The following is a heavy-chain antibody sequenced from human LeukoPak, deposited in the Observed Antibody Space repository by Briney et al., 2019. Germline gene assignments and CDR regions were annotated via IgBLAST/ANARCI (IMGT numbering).Heavy chain of an antibody. J-gene: IGHJ4*02. D-gene: IGHD3-10*01. V-gene: IGHV4-59*01. CDR1: GGSISSYY. CDR2: IHDSGNT. Sequence: PSETLSLTCTVSGGSISSYYWSWIRQPPGKGLEWIGNIHDSGNTKYNPSLKSRVTISVDTSKNQFSLKLTSVTAADTAVYYCARDDGSGRFDYWGQGTLVTVSS. CDR3: ARDDGSGRFDY.